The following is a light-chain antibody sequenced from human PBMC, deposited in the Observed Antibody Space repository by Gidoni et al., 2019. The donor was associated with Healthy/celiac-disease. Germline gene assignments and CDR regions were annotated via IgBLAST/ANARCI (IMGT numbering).Light chain of an antibody. CDR1: QSISSW. CDR2: KAS. V-gene: IGKV1-5*03. Sequence: DLQMTQSPSTLSASVGDRVTITCRASQSISSWLAWYQQKPGKAPKLLIYKASSLESGVPSRFSGSGSGTEFTLTSSSLQPDDFANYYCQQYNSYPWTFGQGTKLEIK. J-gene: IGKJ2*02. CDR3: QQYNSYPWT.